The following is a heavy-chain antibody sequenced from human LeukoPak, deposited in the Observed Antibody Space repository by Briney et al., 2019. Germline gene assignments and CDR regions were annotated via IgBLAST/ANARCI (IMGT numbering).Heavy chain of an antibody. J-gene: IGHJ5*02. CDR3: ARSAGRARFDP. CDR2: ISGSGGST. V-gene: IGHV3-23*01. Sequence: GGSLRLSCAASGFTFSSYAMSWVRQAPGKGLEWVSAISGSGGSTYYADSVKGRFTISRDNAKNSLYLQMNSLRAEDTAVYYCARSAGRARFDPWGQGTLVTVSS. CDR1: GFTFSSYA.